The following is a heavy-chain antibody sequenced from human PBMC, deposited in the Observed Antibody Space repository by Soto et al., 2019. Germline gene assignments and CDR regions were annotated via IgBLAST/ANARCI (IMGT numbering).Heavy chain of an antibody. V-gene: IGHV5-51*01. Sequence: PGESLKISCKASGYDFTSYWIGWVRQMPGKGLELMGIVYPGDTDTKYSPSFQGQVTISGDKSITTTYLQWNSLKASDTAMYYCAILGSWANYHTLDGWGQGAMVTVSS. D-gene: IGHD3-22*01. CDR2: VYPGDTDT. CDR3: AILGSWANYHTLDG. J-gene: IGHJ3*01. CDR1: GYDFTSYW.